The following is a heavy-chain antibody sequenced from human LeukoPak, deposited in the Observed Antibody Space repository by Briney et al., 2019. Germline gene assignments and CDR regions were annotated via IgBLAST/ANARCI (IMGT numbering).Heavy chain of an antibody. D-gene: IGHD4-17*01. CDR3: ARDALVGVTTTEY. J-gene: IGHJ4*02. CDR1: GGSISSYC. CDR2: IYYSGST. V-gene: IGHV4-59*01. Sequence: SETLSLTCTVPGGSISSYCWSWIRQPPGKGLEWIGYIYYSGSTNYNPSLKSRVTISVDTSKNQFSLKLSSVTAADTAVYYCARDALVGVTTTEYWGQGTLVTVSS.